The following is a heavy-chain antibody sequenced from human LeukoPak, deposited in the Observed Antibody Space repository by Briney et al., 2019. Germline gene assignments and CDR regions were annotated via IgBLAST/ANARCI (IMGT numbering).Heavy chain of an antibody. CDR1: GYSFTSYW. D-gene: IGHD5-12*01. Sequence: GEALKISCKGSGYSFTSYWIGWVRQMPGKGLEWIGIIYPGDSDTRYSPSFQGQVTIFADKSISTAYLQWIGLKPSDTAIYYCARRDSGFEFFDYWGQGALVTVSS. V-gene: IGHV5-51*01. J-gene: IGHJ4*02. CDR3: ARRDSGFEFFDY. CDR2: IYPGDSDT.